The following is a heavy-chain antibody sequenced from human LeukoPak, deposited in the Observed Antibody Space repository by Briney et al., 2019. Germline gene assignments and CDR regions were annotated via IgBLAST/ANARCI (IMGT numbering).Heavy chain of an antibody. CDR1: GGSISSYY. J-gene: IGHJ4*02. V-gene: IGHV4-59*12. CDR2: IYYSGST. CDR3: ARLDTYYYGSGREY. Sequence: SETLSLTCTVSGGSISSYYWSWIRQPPGKGLEWIGYIYYSGSTNYNPSLKSRVTISVDTSKNQFSLKLSSVTAADTAVYYCARLDTYYYGSGREYWGQGTLVTVSS. D-gene: IGHD3-10*01.